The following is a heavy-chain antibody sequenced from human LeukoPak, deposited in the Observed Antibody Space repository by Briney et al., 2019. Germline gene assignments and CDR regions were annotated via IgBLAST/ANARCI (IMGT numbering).Heavy chain of an antibody. Sequence: ASVKVSCKASGGTFSSYTIHWVRQAPGQGLEWMGWMNPNSGNTGYAQKFQGRVTITRNTSISTAYMELSSLRSEDTAVYYCARGITGTTGIDYWGQGTLVTVSS. CDR1: GGTFSSYT. J-gene: IGHJ4*02. CDR2: MNPNSGNT. D-gene: IGHD1-7*01. V-gene: IGHV1-8*03. CDR3: ARGITGTTGIDY.